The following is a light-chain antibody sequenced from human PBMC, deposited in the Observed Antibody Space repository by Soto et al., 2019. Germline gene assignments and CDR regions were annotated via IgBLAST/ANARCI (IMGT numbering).Light chain of an antibody. Sequence: ALTQPASVSGSPGQSITISCTGTTSDVGTYDLVSWYQQHPGKAPKLMIYEVSKWPSGVSNRFSGSKSGNTASLTISGLQTEDEADYYCCSYAGGSTLVFGGGTQLTVL. J-gene: IGLJ2*01. CDR1: TSDVGTYDL. CDR2: EVS. CDR3: CSYAGGSTLV. V-gene: IGLV2-23*02.